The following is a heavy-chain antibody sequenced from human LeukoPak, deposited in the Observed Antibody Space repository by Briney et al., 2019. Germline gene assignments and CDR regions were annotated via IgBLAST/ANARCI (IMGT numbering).Heavy chain of an antibody. CDR3: ARVSGYYGSGSSP. CDR1: GGSISNHY. Sequence: SETLSLTCTVSGGSISNHYWSWIRQPPGKGLEWIGEINHSGSTNYNPSLKSRVTISVDTSKNQFSLKLSSVTAADTAVYYCARVSGYYGSGSSPWGQGTLVTVSS. J-gene: IGHJ5*02. D-gene: IGHD3-10*01. V-gene: IGHV4-34*01. CDR2: INHSGST.